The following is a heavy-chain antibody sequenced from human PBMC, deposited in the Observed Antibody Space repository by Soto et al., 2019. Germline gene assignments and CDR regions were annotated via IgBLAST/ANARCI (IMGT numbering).Heavy chain of an antibody. CDR2: IYYSGST. J-gene: IGHJ4*02. D-gene: IGHD4-17*01. CDR1: GGSISSGGYY. Sequence: SETLSLTCTVSGGSISSGGYYWSWIRQHPGKGLEWIGYIYYSGSTYYNPSLKSRVTISVDTSKNQFSLKLSSVTAADTAVDYCARAYGDYVDYFDYWGQGTLVTVSS. V-gene: IGHV4-31*03. CDR3: ARAYGDYVDYFDY.